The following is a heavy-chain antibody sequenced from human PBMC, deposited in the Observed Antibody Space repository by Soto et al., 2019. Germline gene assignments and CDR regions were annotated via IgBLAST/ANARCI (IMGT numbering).Heavy chain of an antibody. CDR2: ISYDGSNK. CDR3: ASRRGFGTYYFAY. CDR1: GFAFRSYA. D-gene: IGHD1-7*01. V-gene: IGHV3-30-3*01. Sequence: QVQLVESGGGVVQPGRSLRLSCEASGFAFRSYAVHWVRQAPGKGLDWVALISYDGSNKYYADSVKGRFTISRDNSKNTLYLQVNSLRAEDTAVYYCASRRGFGTYYFAYWGQGTRVTVSS. J-gene: IGHJ4*02.